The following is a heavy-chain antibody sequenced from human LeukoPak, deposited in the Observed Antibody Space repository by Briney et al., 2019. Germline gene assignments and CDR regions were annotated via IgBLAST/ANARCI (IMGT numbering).Heavy chain of an antibody. CDR2: IKQDGSEK. CDR3: ARGHGDYDY. CDR1: GFTVSSNY. V-gene: IGHV3-7*01. Sequence: GGSLRLSCAASGFTVSSNYMSWVRQAPGKGLEWVANIKQDGSEKYYVDSVKGRFTISRDNAKNSLYLQMNSLRAEDTAVYYCARGHGDYDYWGQGTLVTVSS. D-gene: IGHD4-17*01. J-gene: IGHJ4*02.